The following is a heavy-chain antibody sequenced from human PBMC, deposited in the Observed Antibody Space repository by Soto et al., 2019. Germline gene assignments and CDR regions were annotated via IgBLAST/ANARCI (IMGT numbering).Heavy chain of an antibody. D-gene: IGHD3-3*01. V-gene: IGHV3-23*01. Sequence: GGTLRLSCVASGFACSDSAMRWVREAAGQRPEKVSTISENIAYTYYADSVKGRFSISRDNSKITLYLQMNSLRAEDTAVYYFARDKRDLRFLEWSYYFDYWGQGTLVTVSS. J-gene: IGHJ4*02. CDR3: ARDKRDLRFLEWSYYFDY. CDR1: GFACSDSA. CDR2: ISENIAYT.